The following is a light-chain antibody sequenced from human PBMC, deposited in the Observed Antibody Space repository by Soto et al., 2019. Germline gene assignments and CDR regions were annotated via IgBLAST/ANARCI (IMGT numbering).Light chain of an antibody. V-gene: IGLV2-14*03. J-gene: IGLJ2*01. CDR2: DVS. CDR1: SSDVGGYNY. Sequence: QSALTQPASVSASPGQSVSISCTGTSSDVGGYNYVSWYQHYPGKAPKLIIYDVSNRPSGISNRFSGSKSGNTASLTISGLQAEDEADYSCSSFSRSSTLVFGGGTKLTVL. CDR3: SSFSRSSTLV.